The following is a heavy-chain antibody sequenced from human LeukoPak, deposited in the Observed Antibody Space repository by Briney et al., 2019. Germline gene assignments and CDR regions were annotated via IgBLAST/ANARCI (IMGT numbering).Heavy chain of an antibody. Sequence: ASVKVSCKASGYTFTTYCISWVRRAPGQGLEWMGRISAYNGNTNYASKPQGSVTMTTDTSSSTAYMELRSLRSDDTAVYYCARSSHESVLYWSDPWGQGTLVAVSS. CDR2: ISAYNGNT. D-gene: IGHD3-16*01. CDR1: GYTFTTYC. V-gene: IGHV1-18*01. J-gene: IGHJ5*02. CDR3: ARSSHESVLYWSDP.